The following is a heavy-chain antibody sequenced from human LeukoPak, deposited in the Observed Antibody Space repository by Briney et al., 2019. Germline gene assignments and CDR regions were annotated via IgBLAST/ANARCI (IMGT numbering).Heavy chain of an antibody. J-gene: IGHJ4*02. Sequence: SETLSLTCTVSGGSISSYYWSWIRQPAGKGLEWIGRIYTSGSTNYNPSLKSRVTMSVDTSKNQFSLKLSSVTAADTAVYYCARVYYDSTGYYYFDYWGQGTLVTVSS. CDR1: GGSISSYY. V-gene: IGHV4-4*07. D-gene: IGHD3-22*01. CDR3: ARVYYDSTGYYYFDY. CDR2: IYTSGST.